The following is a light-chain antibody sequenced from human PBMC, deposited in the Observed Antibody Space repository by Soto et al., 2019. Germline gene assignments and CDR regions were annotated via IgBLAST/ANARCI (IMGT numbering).Light chain of an antibody. J-gene: IGKJ1*01. CDR2: AAS. CDR1: QTINRY. Sequence: IQMTPSPSSLSASVGDRVTITCRASQTINRYLSWYQQKPGKAPNLLISAASTLQAGVPSRFSGSESGTEFTLTISSLQPEDFATYYCQQTYSSPWTFGQGTKVEVK. V-gene: IGKV1-39*01. CDR3: QQTYSSPWT.